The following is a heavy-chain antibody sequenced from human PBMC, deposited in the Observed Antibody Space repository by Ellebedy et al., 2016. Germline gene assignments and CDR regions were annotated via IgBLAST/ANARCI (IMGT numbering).Heavy chain of an antibody. V-gene: IGHV1-46*04. CDR3: AGGYSYGPFDY. CDR1: EYTFTTNF. CDR2: IKPSGGST. D-gene: IGHD5-18*01. J-gene: IGHJ4*02. Sequence: ASVKVSCKASEYTFTTNFFHWVRQAPGDGLEWMGVIKPSGGSTVYAQKLQGRLSMTKDTSTSTVYMELTSLTLDDTAVYFCAGGYSYGPFDYWGQGTLVTVSS.